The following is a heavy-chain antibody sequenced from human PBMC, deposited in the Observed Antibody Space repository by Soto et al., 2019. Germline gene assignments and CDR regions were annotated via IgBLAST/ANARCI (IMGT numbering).Heavy chain of an antibody. Sequence: QAQLVQSGAEVKKSGASVMVSCKASGYTFSTYSVTWVRQAPGQGLEWMGWISAYSGYTNYAPKFQGRLAMTTDTSTNTAYMELRSLRLDDTAVYYWVIDRISRGRITNGRDVWGQGTTVTASS. D-gene: IGHD3-3*01. V-gene: IGHV1-18*01. CDR1: GYTFSTYS. CDR3: VIDRISRGRITNGRDV. CDR2: ISAYSGYT. J-gene: IGHJ6*02.